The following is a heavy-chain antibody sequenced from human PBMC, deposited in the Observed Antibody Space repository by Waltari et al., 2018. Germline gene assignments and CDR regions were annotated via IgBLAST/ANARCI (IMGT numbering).Heavy chain of an antibody. CDR2: ISYDGSNK. CDR1: GFTFSSYA. V-gene: IGHV3-30-3*01. Sequence: QVQLVESGGGVVQPGRSLRLSCAASGFTFSSYAMHWFRPAPGKGLVWVAVISYDGSNKYYADSVKGRFTISRDNSKNTLYLQMNSLRAEDTAVYYCARVYDFDWFTSPGMDVWGQGTTVTVSS. J-gene: IGHJ6*02. CDR3: ARVYDFDWFTSPGMDV. D-gene: IGHD3-9*01.